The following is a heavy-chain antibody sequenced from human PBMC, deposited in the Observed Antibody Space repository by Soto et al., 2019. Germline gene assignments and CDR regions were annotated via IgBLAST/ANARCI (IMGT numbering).Heavy chain of an antibody. J-gene: IGHJ5*02. CDR3: ARDHLRTGMVATRTFSRFDP. V-gene: IGHV1-18*04. CDR1: GYTFTSYG. D-gene: IGHD5-12*01. CDR2: ISAYNGNT. Sequence: ASVKVSCKASGYTFTSYGISWVRQAPGQGLEWMRWISAYNGNTNYAQKLQGRVTMTTDTSTSTAYMELRSLRSDDTAVYYCARDHLRTGMVATRTFSRFDPWGQGTLVTVSS.